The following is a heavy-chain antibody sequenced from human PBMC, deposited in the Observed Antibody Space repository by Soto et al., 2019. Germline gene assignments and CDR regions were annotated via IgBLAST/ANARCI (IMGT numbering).Heavy chain of an antibody. CDR3: AKTTSTISPAVLPNWFDP. Sequence: SETLSLTCTVSGGSVSCGDCCWSWIRQRPGQGLEWIGCIYNSGNAYYNPSLHSRFIISQDTSKDQFSLRLNSLTAADSAIYYCAKTTSTISPAVLPNWFDPWGPGMLVTVSS. D-gene: IGHD2-2*01. V-gene: IGHV4-31*03. CDR1: GGSVSCGDCC. J-gene: IGHJ5*02. CDR2: IYNSGNA.